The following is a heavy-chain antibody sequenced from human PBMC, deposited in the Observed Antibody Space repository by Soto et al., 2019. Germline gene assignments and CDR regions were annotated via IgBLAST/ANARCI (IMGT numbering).Heavy chain of an antibody. CDR3: ARGVVSFPY. D-gene: IGHD2-15*01. J-gene: IGHJ4*02. V-gene: IGHV3-48*03. CDR2: VNSRDSTK. CDR1: GFTFSSYE. Sequence: PGGSLRLSCAASGFTFSSYEMNWVRQAPGKGLEWVSYVNSRDSTKYYADSVKGRFTISRDNAKSSLYLQMNSLRAEDTAVYYCARGVVSFPYWGQGTLVTVSS.